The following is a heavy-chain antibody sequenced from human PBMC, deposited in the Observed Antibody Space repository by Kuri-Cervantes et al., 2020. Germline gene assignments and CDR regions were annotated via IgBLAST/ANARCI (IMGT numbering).Heavy chain of an antibody. CDR2: IKEDGSEK. D-gene: IGHD3-22*01. CDR1: GFTFSSYW. Sequence: GGSLRLSCAASGFTFSSYWMTWVRQAPGKGLEWVANIKEDGSEKYYVDSVKGRFTISRDNAKNSLYLQMNSLRAEDTALYYCAKDAYYYDSSGYPDYWGQGTLVTVSS. V-gene: IGHV3-7*05. J-gene: IGHJ4*02. CDR3: AKDAYYYDSSGYPDY.